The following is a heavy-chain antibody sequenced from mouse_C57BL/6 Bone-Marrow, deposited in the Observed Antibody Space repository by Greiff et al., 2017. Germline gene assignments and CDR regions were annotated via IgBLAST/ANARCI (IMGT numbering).Heavy chain of an antibody. CDR3: SRYDCSPAWFAY. CDR2: IYPGSGST. D-gene: IGHD2-14*01. CDR1: GYTFTSYW. V-gene: IGHV1-55*01. Sequence: QVQLQQPGTVLVKPRASVKMSCKTSGYTFTSYWMNWVKQRPGQGLEWIGAIYPGSGSTNYNEKFKSKAKLTVDTSSSTAYMQLSSLTDEDSAVXYCSRYDCSPAWFAYWGQGTLVTVSA. J-gene: IGHJ3*01.